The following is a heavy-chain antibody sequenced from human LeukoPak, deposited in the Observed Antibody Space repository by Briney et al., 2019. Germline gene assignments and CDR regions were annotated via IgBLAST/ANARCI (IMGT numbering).Heavy chain of an antibody. CDR2: IYSGGST. J-gene: IGHJ4*02. CDR1: GFTFSSYS. CDR3: ARDRGYCSGGSCYSGGYFDY. D-gene: IGHD2-15*01. V-gene: IGHV3-53*01. Sequence: GGSLRLSCAASGFTFSSYSMNWVRQAPGKGLEWVSVIYSGGSTYYADSVKGRFTISRDNSKNTLYLQMNSLRAEDTAVYYCARDRGYCSGGSCYSGGYFDYWGQGTLVTVSS.